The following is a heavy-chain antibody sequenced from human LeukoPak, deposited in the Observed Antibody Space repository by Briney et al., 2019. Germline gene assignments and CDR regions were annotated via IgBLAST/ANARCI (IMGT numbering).Heavy chain of an antibody. CDR1: GYNFANYW. D-gene: IGHD1-26*01. V-gene: IGHV5-51*01. CDR2: IYPGDSDT. CDR3: ARREGPTARTRRDYFDY. Sequence: GESLKISCQGSGYNFANYWIAWVRQMPGKGLECRGIIYPGDSDTRYSPSFQGQVTFSADKSISTVYLQWRSLKASDTAMYYCARREGPTARTRRDYFDYWGQGSPVTVSS. J-gene: IGHJ4*02.